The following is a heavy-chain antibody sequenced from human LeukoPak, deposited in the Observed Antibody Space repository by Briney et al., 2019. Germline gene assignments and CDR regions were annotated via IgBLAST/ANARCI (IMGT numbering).Heavy chain of an antibody. D-gene: IGHD5-18*01. CDR1: GFTVSSNY. CDR3: ARVRSYGTFDY. Sequence: GGSLRLSCAASGFTVSSNYMSWVRQAPGKGQEWVSVIYSGGSTYYADSVKGRFTISRDNSKNTLYLRMNSLRAEDTAVYYCARVRSYGTFDYWGQGTLVTVSS. V-gene: IGHV3-53*01. CDR2: IYSGGST. J-gene: IGHJ4*02.